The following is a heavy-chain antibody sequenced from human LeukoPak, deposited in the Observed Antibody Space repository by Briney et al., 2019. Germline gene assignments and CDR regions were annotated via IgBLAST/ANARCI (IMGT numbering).Heavy chain of an antibody. CDR2: INTNTGNP. D-gene: IGHD6-6*01. Sequence: ASVKVSCKASGYTFTSYAMNWVRQAPGQGLEWMGWINTNTGNPTYAQGFTGRFVFSLGTSVSTAYLQISSLKAEDTAVYYCARVKGIAALYWYFDLWGRGTLVTVSS. J-gene: IGHJ2*01. V-gene: IGHV7-4-1*02. CDR3: ARVKGIAALYWYFDL. CDR1: GYTFTSYA.